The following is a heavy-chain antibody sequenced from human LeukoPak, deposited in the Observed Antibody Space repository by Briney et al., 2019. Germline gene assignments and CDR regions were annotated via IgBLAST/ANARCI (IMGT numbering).Heavy chain of an antibody. CDR3: ARSLWFGIPGHY. Sequence: PGGSLRLSCAASGFTVSNNYMSWVRQAPGKGLEWVSVIYSGGRTYYEDSVKGRFTISRDNSKNTVYLQMNSLRAEDTAVYYCARSLWFGIPGHYWGQGTLVTVSS. V-gene: IGHV3-66*01. CDR1: GFTVSNNY. J-gene: IGHJ4*02. D-gene: IGHD3-10*01. CDR2: IYSGGRT.